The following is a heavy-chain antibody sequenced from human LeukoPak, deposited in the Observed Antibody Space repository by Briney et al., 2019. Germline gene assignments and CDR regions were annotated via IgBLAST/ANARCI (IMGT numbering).Heavy chain of an antibody. V-gene: IGHV3-9*01. CDR2: ISWNSGST. J-gene: IGHJ4*02. CDR1: GFTFDDYA. CDR3: AKDRDGYNYFDY. D-gene: IGHD5-24*01. Sequence: PGRSLRLSCAASGFTFDDYAMHWVRQAPGKGLEWVSGISWNSGSTGYADSVKGRFTISRDNAKNSLYLQMNSLRAEDTALYYCAKDRDGYNYFDYWGQGTLVTVSS.